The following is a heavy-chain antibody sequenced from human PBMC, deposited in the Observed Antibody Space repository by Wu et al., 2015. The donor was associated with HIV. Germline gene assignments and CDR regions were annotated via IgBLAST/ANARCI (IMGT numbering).Heavy chain of an antibody. CDR1: GDTFSTST. Sequence: QVHLVQSGAEVKKPRSSVKVSCKASGDTFSTSTFTWVRQTPGQGLQWMGGIIPIFGKANYARRFQGKVTITADESTNTVYMELRSLKSEDTAVYYCTTGVFNEVSRYFDLWGLAPWSLS. CDR3: TTGVFNEVSRYFDL. D-gene: IGHD1-1*01. J-gene: IGHJ2*01. V-gene: IGHV1-69*12. CDR2: IIPIFGKA.